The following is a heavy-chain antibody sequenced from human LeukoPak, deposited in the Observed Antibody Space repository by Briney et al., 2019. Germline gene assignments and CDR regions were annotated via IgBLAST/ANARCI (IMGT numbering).Heavy chain of an antibody. J-gene: IGHJ5*02. Sequence: SETLSLTCVVYGGSFSGYYWSWIRQPPGKGLEWIGEINHSGSTNYNPSLKSRVIISVDTSKNQLSLNLNSVTAADTAVYYCARDGLVSGWGGFNPWGQGTLVTVSS. CDR1: GGSFSGYY. D-gene: IGHD6-19*01. CDR3: ARDGLVSGWGGFNP. CDR2: INHSGST. V-gene: IGHV4-34*01.